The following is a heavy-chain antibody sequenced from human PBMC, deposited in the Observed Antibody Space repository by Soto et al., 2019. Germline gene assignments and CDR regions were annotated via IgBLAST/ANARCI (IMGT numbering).Heavy chain of an antibody. CDR1: SGSIDTTNW. J-gene: IGHJ6*02. Sequence: QVQLQESGPGLVKPSGTLSLTCAVSSGSIDTTNWWSWVRQPPGKGLEWIGEIFHSGNTYYNPSLARRVTISVDTSKNQFSLNLRSVTAADTAVYYCARRTCGMDVWGQGTTVTVSS. CDR2: IFHSGNT. CDR3: ARRTCGMDV. V-gene: IGHV4-4*02. D-gene: IGHD2-8*01.